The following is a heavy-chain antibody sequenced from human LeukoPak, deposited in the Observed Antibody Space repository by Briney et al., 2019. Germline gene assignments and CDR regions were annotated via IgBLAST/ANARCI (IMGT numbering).Heavy chain of an antibody. CDR1: GFTFSDYY. V-gene: IGHV3-49*03. J-gene: IGHJ4*02. CDR3: TRDHKIYDSSGYYDGRWYYFDY. D-gene: IGHD3-22*01. Sequence: PGGSLRLSCAASGFTFSDYYMSWIRQAPGKGLEWVGFIRSKAYGGTTEYAASVKGRFTISRDDSKSIAYLQMNSLKTEDTAVYYCTRDHKIYDSSGYYDGRWYYFDYWGQGTLVTVSS. CDR2: IRSKAYGGTT.